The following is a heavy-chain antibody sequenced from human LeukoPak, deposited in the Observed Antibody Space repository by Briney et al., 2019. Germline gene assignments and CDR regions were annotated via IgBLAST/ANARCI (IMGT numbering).Heavy chain of an antibody. J-gene: IGHJ3*02. CDR3: AGVYGDPAFDAFDI. D-gene: IGHD4-17*01. Sequence: GASLQISCKGSGYSFTSYWIGWVRQLPGKGLEWMGIIYPGDSDTRYSPSFQGQVTISADKSISTAYLQWSSLKASDTAMCYCAGVYGDPAFDAFDIWGQGAMVTVSS. CDR2: IYPGDSDT. V-gene: IGHV5-51*01. CDR1: GYSFTSYW.